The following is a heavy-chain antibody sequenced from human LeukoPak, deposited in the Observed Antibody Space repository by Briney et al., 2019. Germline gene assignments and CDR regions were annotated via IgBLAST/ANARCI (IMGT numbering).Heavy chain of an antibody. Sequence: AGGSLRLSCAASGFTVSTNYMSWVRQAPGKGLEWVSVIYSGDNTYYADSVKGRFTISRDNSKNTLYLQMNSLRAEDTAVYYCAKTGSSSWGYFDYWGQGTLVTVSS. CDR2: IYSGDNT. CDR3: AKTGSSSWGYFDY. CDR1: GFTVSTNY. J-gene: IGHJ4*02. V-gene: IGHV3-66*02. D-gene: IGHD6-13*01.